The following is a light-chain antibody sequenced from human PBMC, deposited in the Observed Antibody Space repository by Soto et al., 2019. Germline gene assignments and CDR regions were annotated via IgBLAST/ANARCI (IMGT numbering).Light chain of an antibody. J-gene: IGKJ4*01. V-gene: IGKV1-5*03. Sequence: DIQMTQSPSTLSASVGDRVAITCRASQTLTVWLAWYQQKPGKAPKLVISKASSLESGVPSRFSGSGSGTDFTLTIRSLQPDDFATYYCQQYSTFPLTFGGGTKVEI. CDR2: KAS. CDR1: QTLTVW. CDR3: QQYSTFPLT.